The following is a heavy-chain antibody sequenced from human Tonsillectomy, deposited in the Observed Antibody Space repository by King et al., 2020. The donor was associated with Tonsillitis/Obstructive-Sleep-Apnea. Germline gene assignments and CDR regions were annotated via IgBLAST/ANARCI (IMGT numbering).Heavy chain of an antibody. CDR2: ISPYNGNT. J-gene: IGHJ5*02. CDR3: ARDQTRDDFWSGREGGNWFDP. Sequence: QLVQSGAEVKKPGASVRVSCKASGYTFTKYGISWVRQAPGQGLEWLGWISPYNGNTNSAQKFQDRVSLTTDTSTSTAYMELRSLRSDDTAVYYCARDQTRDDFWSGREGGNWFDPWGQGTLVTVSS. D-gene: IGHD3-3*01. CDR1: GYTFTKYG. V-gene: IGHV1-18*01.